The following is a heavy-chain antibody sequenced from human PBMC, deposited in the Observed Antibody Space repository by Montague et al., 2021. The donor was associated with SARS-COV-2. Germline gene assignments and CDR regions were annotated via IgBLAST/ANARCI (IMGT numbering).Heavy chain of an antibody. CDR2: IYYSGST. J-gene: IGHJ3*02. CDR1: GGSISSYY. CDR3: ARWGLYGGNPGDGAFDI. D-gene: IGHD4-23*01. V-gene: IGHV4-59*01. Sequence: SETLSLTCTVSGGSISSYYWCWIRQPPAKGLEWIGYIYYSGSTNYNPSXXSRVTISVDTSKNQFSLKLSSVTAADTAVYYCARWGLYGGNPGDGAFDIWGQGTMVTVSS.